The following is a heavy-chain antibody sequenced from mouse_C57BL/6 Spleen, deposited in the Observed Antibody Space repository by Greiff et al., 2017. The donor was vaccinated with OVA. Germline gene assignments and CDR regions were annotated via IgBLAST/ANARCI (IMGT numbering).Heavy chain of an antibody. Sequence: QVQLKQSGAELVKPGASVKLSCKASGYTFTEYTIHWVKQRSGQGLEWIGWFYPGSGNIKYNEKFKDKATLTADKSSSTVYMERSRLTSEDSAVYFCARHEEGVYYCSSYGGSFGVWGTGTTVTVSS. V-gene: IGHV1-62-2*01. CDR1: GYTFTEYT. D-gene: IGHD1-1*01. CDR2: FYPGSGNI. J-gene: IGHJ1*03. CDR3: ARHEEGVYYCSSYGGSFGV.